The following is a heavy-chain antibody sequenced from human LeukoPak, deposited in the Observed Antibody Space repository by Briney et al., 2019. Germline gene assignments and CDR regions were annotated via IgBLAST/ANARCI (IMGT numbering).Heavy chain of an antibody. D-gene: IGHD5-18*01. CDR2: VSTGSSTI. CDR1: GFTFSTYS. CDR3: ARVAEIQLWLRGAFDY. Sequence: PGGSLRLSCAASGFTFSTYSMNWVRQAPGKGLEWVSFVSTGSSTIYYADSVKGRFTISRDNAKNSLYLQMNSLRDEDTAVYYCARVAEIQLWLRGAFDYWGQGTLVTVPS. V-gene: IGHV3-48*02. J-gene: IGHJ4*02.